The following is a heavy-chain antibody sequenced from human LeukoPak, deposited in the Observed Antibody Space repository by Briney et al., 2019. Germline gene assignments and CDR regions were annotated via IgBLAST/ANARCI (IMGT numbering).Heavy chain of an antibody. CDR1: GFTFSDYW. J-gene: IGHJ4*02. V-gene: IGHV3-74*01. D-gene: IGHD3-10*01. CDR2: INTDGSIT. CDR3: ARDRGPRTGFMVREAYDY. Sequence: GGSLRLSCAASGFTFSDYWIHWVRRAPGKGLVWVSRINTDGSITNYADSVKGRFSISRDNAKNTLYLQMSSLRAEDTAVYYCARDRGPRTGFMVREAYDYWGQGTLVTVSS.